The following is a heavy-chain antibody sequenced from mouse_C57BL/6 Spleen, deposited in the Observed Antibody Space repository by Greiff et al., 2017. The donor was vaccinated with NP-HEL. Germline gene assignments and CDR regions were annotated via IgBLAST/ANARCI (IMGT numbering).Heavy chain of an antibody. V-gene: IGHV1-50*01. CDR2: IDPSDSYT. J-gene: IGHJ2*01. Sequence: VQLQQPGAELVKPGASVKLSCKASGYTFTSYWMQWVKQRPGQGLEWIGEIDPSDSYTNYNQKFKGKATLTLDTSSSTAYMQLSSLTSEDSAVYYCASGDYGNFFDYWGQGTTLTVSS. D-gene: IGHD2-1*01. CDR3: ASGDYGNFFDY. CDR1: GYTFTSYW.